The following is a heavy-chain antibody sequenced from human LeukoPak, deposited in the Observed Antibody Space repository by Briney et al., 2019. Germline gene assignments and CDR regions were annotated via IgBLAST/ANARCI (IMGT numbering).Heavy chain of an antibody. CDR2: ISNSGDNT. Sequence: PGWCLRLSCAASRFTFTTYARRWVRQAPGEGLEWIATISNSGDNTYYADYVNGRFSISRDNSKNKLSLQMNSLRADDTAVYYCAKSHSVTYRGYFDSWGQGTLVTVSS. D-gene: IGHD4-23*01. CDR1: RFTFTTYA. J-gene: IGHJ4*02. CDR3: AKSHSVTYRGYFDS. V-gene: IGHV3-23*01.